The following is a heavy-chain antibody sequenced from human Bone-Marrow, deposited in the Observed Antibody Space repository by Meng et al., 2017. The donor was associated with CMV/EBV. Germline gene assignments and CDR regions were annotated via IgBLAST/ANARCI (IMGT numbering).Heavy chain of an antibody. V-gene: IGHV5-51*01. J-gene: IGHJ3*02. D-gene: IGHD6-19*01. CDR2: IYPGDSAT. CDR3: ASDGVAVADGAFDI. Sequence: GGSLRLSCKGSGYSFTSYWSGWVRQMPGKGLEWMGIIYPGDSATRYSPSYQGQVTISADKATSTAYLQWSSLKASDTAMYDCASDGVAVADGAFDIWGQGTMVTVSS. CDR1: GYSFTSYW.